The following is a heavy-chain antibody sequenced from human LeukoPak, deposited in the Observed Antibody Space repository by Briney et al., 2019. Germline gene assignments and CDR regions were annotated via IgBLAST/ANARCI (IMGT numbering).Heavy chain of an antibody. CDR1: GGSISTYY. J-gene: IGHJ6*03. Sequence: SETLSLTCSVSGGSISTYYWTWIRQPPGKGLEWIGYIYYSGSTNYNPSLKSRVIISVDTSKNQFSLKLSSVTAADTAVYYCARGSSGWYPYYYYYMDVWGKGTTVTVSS. CDR3: ARGSSGWYPYYYYYMDV. CDR2: IYYSGST. V-gene: IGHV4-59*12. D-gene: IGHD6-19*01.